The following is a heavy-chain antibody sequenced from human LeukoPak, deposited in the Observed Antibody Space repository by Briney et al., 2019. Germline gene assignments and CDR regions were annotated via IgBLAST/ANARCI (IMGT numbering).Heavy chain of an antibody. Sequence: ASVKVSCKASRYTFTSYDINWVRQATGQGLEWMGWMNPNSGNTGYAQKFQGRVTMTRNTSISTAYVELSSLRSEDTAVYYCARGLGKVWLSGYWGQGTLVTVSS. CDR1: RYTFTSYD. J-gene: IGHJ4*02. CDR2: MNPNSGNT. CDR3: ARGLGKVWLSGY. V-gene: IGHV1-8*01. D-gene: IGHD6-19*01.